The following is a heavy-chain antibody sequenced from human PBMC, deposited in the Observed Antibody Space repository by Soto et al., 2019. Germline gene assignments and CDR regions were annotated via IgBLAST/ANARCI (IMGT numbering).Heavy chain of an antibody. CDR2: IYDDGTT. J-gene: IGHJ4*02. D-gene: IGHD3-3*01. Sequence: QVQLQESGPGLVKPSQTLSLTCTVSGGSISTGDSYWSWLRQPPGKGLECIGFIYDDGTTYYSPSLKGRVTTSVDTSKNQFSLKLSSVTAADTAVYFCASADFWSGDFDFWGQGTLVTVSS. CDR1: GGSISTGDSY. V-gene: IGHV4-30-4*01. CDR3: ASADFWSGDFDF.